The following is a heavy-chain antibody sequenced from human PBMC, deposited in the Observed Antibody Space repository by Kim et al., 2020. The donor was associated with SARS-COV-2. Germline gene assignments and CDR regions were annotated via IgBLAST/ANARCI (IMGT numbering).Heavy chain of an antibody. CDR2: INAGNGNT. D-gene: IGHD3-10*01. V-gene: IGHV1-3*01. J-gene: IGHJ6*02. Sequence: ASVKVSCKASGYTFTSYAMHWVRQAPGQRLEWMGWINAGNGNTKYSQKFQGRVTITRDTSASTAYMELSSLRSEDTAVYYCARDPGGLWFGIQGDGMDVWGQGTTVTVSS. CDR1: GYTFTSYA. CDR3: ARDPGGLWFGIQGDGMDV.